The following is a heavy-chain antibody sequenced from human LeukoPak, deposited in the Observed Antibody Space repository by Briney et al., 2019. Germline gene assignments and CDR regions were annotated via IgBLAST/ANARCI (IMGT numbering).Heavy chain of an antibody. CDR1: GYTFTSYY. CDR2: INPNSGGT. CDR3: ARDPSPGCSGGSCYLGYYYYMDV. J-gene: IGHJ6*03. Sequence: GASVKVSCKASGYTFTSYYMHWVRQAPGQGLEWMGWINPNSGGTNYAQKFQGRVTMTRDTSISTAYMELSRLRSDDTAVYYCARDPSPGCSGGSCYLGYYYYMDVWGKGTTVTVSS. V-gene: IGHV1-2*02. D-gene: IGHD2-15*01.